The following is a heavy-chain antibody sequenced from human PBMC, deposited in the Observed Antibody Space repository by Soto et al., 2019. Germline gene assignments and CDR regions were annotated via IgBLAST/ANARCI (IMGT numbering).Heavy chain of an antibody. V-gene: IGHV1-8*01. CDR2: INPNSGNI. D-gene: IGHD3-10*01. Sequence: GASVKVSCKASGNTLTSYDINWVRQATGHGLEWMGWINPNSGNIGYAQKFQGRVTMTRDTAIRTAYMEVSRLRSDDTAVYYCARGRASGSYYLLDYWDQGTLVTVSS. CDR1: GNTLTSYD. CDR3: ARGRASGSYYLLDY. J-gene: IGHJ4*02.